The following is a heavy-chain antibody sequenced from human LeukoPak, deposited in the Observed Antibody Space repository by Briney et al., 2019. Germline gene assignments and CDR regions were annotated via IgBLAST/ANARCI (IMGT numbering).Heavy chain of an antibody. Sequence: SETLSLTCTVSGGSISSYYWSWIRQPPGKGLEWIGYIYYSGSTNYNPSLKSRVTISVDTSKNQFSLKLSSVTAADTAVYYCARHDIVVVTDAFDIWGQGTMVTVSS. CDR3: ARHDIVVVTDAFDI. CDR2: IYYSGST. J-gene: IGHJ3*02. D-gene: IGHD2-21*02. CDR1: GGSISSYY. V-gene: IGHV4-59*08.